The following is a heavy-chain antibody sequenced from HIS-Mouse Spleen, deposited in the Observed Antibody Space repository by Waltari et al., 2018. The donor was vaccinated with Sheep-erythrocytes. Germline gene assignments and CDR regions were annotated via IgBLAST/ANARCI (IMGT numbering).Heavy chain of an antibody. CDR1: GYSFTSYW. D-gene: IGHD3-3*01. J-gene: IGHJ3*02. CDR2: LYPGDSDT. V-gene: IGHV5-51*03. CDR3: ARRTYYDFWSGYYTDAFDI. Sequence: EVQLVQSGAEVKKPGESLKISCKGSGYSFTSYWIGWVRKMPGKGLDWMGILYPGDSDTRYSPSFQGQVTISADKSISTAYLQWSSLKASDTAMYYCARRTYYDFWSGYYTDAFDIWGQGTMVTVSS.